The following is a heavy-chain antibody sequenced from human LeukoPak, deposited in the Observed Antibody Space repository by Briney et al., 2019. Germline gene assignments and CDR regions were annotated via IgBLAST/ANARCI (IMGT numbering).Heavy chain of an antibody. D-gene: IGHD4-23*01. J-gene: IGHJ4*02. CDR3: ASRETAADDYGGNALDY. V-gene: IGHV4-39*01. CDR2: IYYSGST. Sequence: SETLSLTCTVSGGSISSSSYYWGWIRQPPGKGLEWIGSIYYSGSTYYNPSLKSRVTISVDTSKNQFSLKLSSVTAADTAVYYCASRETAADDYGGNALDYWGQGTLVTVSS. CDR1: GGSISSSSYY.